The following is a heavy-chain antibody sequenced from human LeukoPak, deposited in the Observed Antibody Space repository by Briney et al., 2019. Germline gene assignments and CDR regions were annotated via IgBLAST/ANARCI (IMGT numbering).Heavy chain of an antibody. CDR3: ARAPEEWELLPHGHFDY. CDR1: GFTFSSYS. Sequence: GGSLRLSCAASGFTFSSYSMNWVRQAPGKGLEWVSSISSSSSYIHYADSVKGRFTISRDNAKNSLYLQMNSLRAEDTAVYYCARAPEEWELLPHGHFDYWGQGTLVTVSS. V-gene: IGHV3-21*01. D-gene: IGHD1-26*01. J-gene: IGHJ4*02. CDR2: ISSSSSYI.